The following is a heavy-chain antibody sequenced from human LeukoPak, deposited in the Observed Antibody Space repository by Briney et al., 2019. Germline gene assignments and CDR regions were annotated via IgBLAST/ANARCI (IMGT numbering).Heavy chain of an antibody. V-gene: IGHV3-11*06. J-gene: IGHJ5*02. D-gene: IGHD3-10*01. CDR3: ASGGILWFGET. CDR1: GFTFSDYY. Sequence: KPRGSLRLSCAASGFTFSDYYMSWIRQAPGKGLEWVSYISSSSSYTNYADSVKGRFTISRDNAKNSLYLQMNSLRAEDTAVYYCASGGILWFGETWGQGTLVTVSS. CDR2: ISSSSSYT.